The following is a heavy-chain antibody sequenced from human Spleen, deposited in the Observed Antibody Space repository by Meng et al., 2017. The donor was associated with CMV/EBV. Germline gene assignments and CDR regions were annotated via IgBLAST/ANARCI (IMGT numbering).Heavy chain of an antibody. D-gene: IGHD6-13*01. CDR2: INPNSGGT. Sequence: ASVKVSCKASGGTFSNYVITWVRQAPGQGLEWMGWINPNSGGTNSPQRFQGRVTMTRDTSISTAYMELSRLRSDDTAVYYCARGGQQLVRRYFDYWGQGTLVTVSS. V-gene: IGHV1-2*02. CDR3: ARGGQQLVRRYFDY. J-gene: IGHJ4*02. CDR1: GGTFSNYV.